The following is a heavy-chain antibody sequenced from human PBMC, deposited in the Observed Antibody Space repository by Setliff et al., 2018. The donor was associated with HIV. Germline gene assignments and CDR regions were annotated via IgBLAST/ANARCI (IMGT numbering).Heavy chain of an antibody. D-gene: IGHD6-13*01. Sequence: SETLSLTCTVSGGSFSGYYWGWIRQPPGKGLEWIGSIYHSGSTFYSPSLKSRVTISVDTSRNQFSLKLNSVTAEDTAVYYCARVKATAGVMSPEKGRFDPWGQGTLVTVSS. CDR3: ARVKATAGVMSPEKGRFDP. CDR2: IYHSGST. CDR1: GGSFSGYY. J-gene: IGHJ5*02. V-gene: IGHV4-38-2*02.